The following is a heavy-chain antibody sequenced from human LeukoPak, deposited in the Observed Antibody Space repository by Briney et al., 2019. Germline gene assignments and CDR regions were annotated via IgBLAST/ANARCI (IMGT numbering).Heavy chain of an antibody. D-gene: IGHD3-3*01. CDR3: ARDPYDFWSGYDYYYYGMDV. Sequence: GGSLRLSCAASGFTLSSYSMNWVRQAPGKGLEWVSYISSSSTHIYYADSVKGRFTISRDNARNSLYLQMNSLRAEDTAVYYCARDPYDFWSGYDYYYYGMDVWGQGTTVTVSS. CDR1: GFTLSSYS. J-gene: IGHJ6*02. CDR2: ISSSSTHI. V-gene: IGHV3-21*01.